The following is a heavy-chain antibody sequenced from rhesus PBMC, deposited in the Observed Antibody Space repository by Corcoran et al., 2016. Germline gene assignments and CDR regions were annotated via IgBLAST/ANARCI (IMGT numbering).Heavy chain of an antibody. CDR2: ISSASSYI. J-gene: IGHJ4*01. CDR1: GFPFSRYG. Sequence: EVQLVESGGGLVQPGGSLRLSCAASGFPFSRYGMSWFRQAPGKGLEWVSTISSASSYIYYADSVKGRFTIYRDNAKNSLSLQMNSLRAEDTAVYYCSRIAYGSNYDFDYWGQGVLVTVSS. CDR3: SRIAYGSNYDFDY. V-gene: IGHV3S16*01. D-gene: IGHD4-29*01.